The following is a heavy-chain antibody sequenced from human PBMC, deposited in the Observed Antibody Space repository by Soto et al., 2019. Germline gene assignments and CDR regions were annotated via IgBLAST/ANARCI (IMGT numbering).Heavy chain of an antibody. V-gene: IGHV3-30*18. CDR1: GFTFSSYG. CDR2: ISYDGSNK. D-gene: IGHD3-10*01. Sequence: GGSLRLSCAASGFTFSSYGMHWVRQAPGKGLEWVAVISYDGSNKYYADSVKGRFTISRDNSKNTLYLQMNSLRAEDTAVYYCAKDHTDYYGSGSLGYWGQGTLVTVS. CDR3: AKDHTDYYGSGSLGY. J-gene: IGHJ4*02.